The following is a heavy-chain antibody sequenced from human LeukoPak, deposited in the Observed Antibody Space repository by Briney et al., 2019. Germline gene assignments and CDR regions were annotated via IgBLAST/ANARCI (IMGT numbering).Heavy chain of an antibody. CDR1: GFTVSSYW. V-gene: IGHV3-7*01. Sequence: GRSLRLSCAASGFTVSSYWMSWVRQDPRKGLEWVANIKQDGSEKYYVDSVKGRFTISRDNAKNSLYLQMNSLRAEDTAVYYCARAGAKVVPAADYLDYWGQGTLVTVSS. CDR2: IKQDGSEK. CDR3: ARAGAKVVPAADYLDY. D-gene: IGHD2-2*01. J-gene: IGHJ4*02.